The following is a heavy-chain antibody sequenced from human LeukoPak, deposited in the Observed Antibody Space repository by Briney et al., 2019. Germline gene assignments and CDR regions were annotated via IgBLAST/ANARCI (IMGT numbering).Heavy chain of an antibody. Sequence: SETLSLTCTVSGGSISSYYWSWIRQPAGKGLEWIGRIYTSGSTNYNPSLKSRVTMSVDTSKNQFSLKLSSVTAADTAVYYCARSLVDYYDSSGYYTPLGYWGQGTLVTVSS. CDR3: ARSLVDYYDSSGYYTPLGY. D-gene: IGHD3-22*01. CDR2: IYTSGST. CDR1: GGSISSYY. V-gene: IGHV4-4*07. J-gene: IGHJ4*02.